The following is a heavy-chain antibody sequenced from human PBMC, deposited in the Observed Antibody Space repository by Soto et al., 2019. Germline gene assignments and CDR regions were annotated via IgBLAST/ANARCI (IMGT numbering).Heavy chain of an antibody. D-gene: IGHD1-26*01. J-gene: IGHJ5*01. CDR3: AGRYRCAAGYLFPIDS. V-gene: IGHV4-30-4*01. Sequence: SETLSLTCTVSGGSISSGDYYWSWIRQPPGKGLEWIGYIYYSGSTYYNPFLKRGGTISVDRSKNQFALKLSPVTAADTAVYYCAGRYRCAAGYLFPIDSWGQGNLVTFSA. CDR2: IYYSGST. CDR1: GGSISSGDYY.